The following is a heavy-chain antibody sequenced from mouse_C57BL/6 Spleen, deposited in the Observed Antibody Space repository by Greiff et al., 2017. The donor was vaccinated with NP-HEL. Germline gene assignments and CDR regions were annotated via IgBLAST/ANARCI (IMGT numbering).Heavy chain of an antibody. J-gene: IGHJ3*01. CDR2: INPSSGYT. D-gene: IGHD2-4*01. CDR3: ARGVYYDYCWFAY. CDR1: GYTFTSYW. V-gene: IGHV1-7*01. Sequence: VQLVESGAELAKPGASVKLSCKASGYTFTSYWMHWVKQRPGQGLEWIGYINPSSGYTKYNQKFKDKATLTADKSSSTAYMQLSSLTYEDSAVYYCARGVYYDYCWFAYWGQGTLVTVSA.